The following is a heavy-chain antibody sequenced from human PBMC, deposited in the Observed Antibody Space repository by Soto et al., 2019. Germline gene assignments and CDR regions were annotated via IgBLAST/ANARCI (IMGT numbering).Heavy chain of an antibody. CDR2: ISSSGSTI. J-gene: IGHJ6*02. V-gene: IGHV3-48*03. Sequence: HPGGSLRLSCAASGFTFSSYEMNWVRQAPGKGLEWVSYISSSGSTIYYADSVKGRFTISRDNAKNSLYLQMNSLRAEDTAVYYCASRGPNWNERYYYYYGMDVWGQGTTVTVSS. CDR3: ASRGPNWNERYYYYYGMDV. D-gene: IGHD1-20*01. CDR1: GFTFSSYE.